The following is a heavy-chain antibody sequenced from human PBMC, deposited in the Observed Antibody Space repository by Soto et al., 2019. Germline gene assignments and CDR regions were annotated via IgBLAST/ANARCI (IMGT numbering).Heavy chain of an antibody. CDR3: AKDRGRGSPVSGGMDV. J-gene: IGHJ6*02. D-gene: IGHD3-3*01. V-gene: IGHV3-21*01. Sequence: PEGSLRLSCAASGFNFSSYNINWVRQAPGKGLEWVSSISSASNHIFYADSVKGRFTISRDNAKSSLNLQMNSLRAEDTAVYYCAKDRGRGSPVSGGMDVWGQGTTVTVSS. CDR2: ISSASNHI. CDR1: GFNFSSYN.